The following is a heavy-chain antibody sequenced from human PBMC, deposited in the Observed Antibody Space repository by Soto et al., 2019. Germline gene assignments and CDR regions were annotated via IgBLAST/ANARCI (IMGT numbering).Heavy chain of an antibody. Sequence: PGGSLRLSCAASGLTFSSYGMHWVRQAPGKGLEWVAVISYDGSNKYYADSVKGRFTISRDNSKNTLYLQMNSLRAEDTAVYYCAKDQTYYDFWSGYYPNYYYYGMDVWGQGTTVTVSS. V-gene: IGHV3-30*18. D-gene: IGHD3-3*01. CDR1: GLTFSSYG. CDR3: AKDQTYYDFWSGYYPNYYYYGMDV. CDR2: ISYDGSNK. J-gene: IGHJ6*02.